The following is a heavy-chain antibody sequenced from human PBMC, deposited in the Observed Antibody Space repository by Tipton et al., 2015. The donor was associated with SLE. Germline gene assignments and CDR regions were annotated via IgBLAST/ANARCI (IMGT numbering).Heavy chain of an antibody. Sequence: TLSLTCTVSGGSIKSSGFSWGWIRQPPGEGLEWIGTVFYSGRTYYSPSLKSRVSMSVDTSENQFSLSLTSVTAADTAVYYCARRPVGDYDSSGYRKPNDGFDIWGQGTMVTVSS. J-gene: IGHJ3*02. D-gene: IGHD3-22*01. CDR3: ARRPVGDYDSSGYRKPNDGFDI. CDR1: GGSIKSSGFS. V-gene: IGHV4-39*01. CDR2: VFYSGRT.